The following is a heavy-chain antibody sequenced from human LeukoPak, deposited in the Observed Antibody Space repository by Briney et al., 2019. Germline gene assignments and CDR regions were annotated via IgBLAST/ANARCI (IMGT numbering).Heavy chain of an antibody. J-gene: IGHJ4*02. Sequence: GGSLRLSCAASGFTFSSYWMHWVRQAPGKGLVWVSRINSDGSSTSYADSVKGRSTISRDNAKNTLYLQMNSLRAEDTAVYYCARDDSSGYYYYQGYWGQGTLVTVSS. D-gene: IGHD3-22*01. V-gene: IGHV3-74*01. CDR3: ARDDSSGYYYYQGY. CDR2: INSDGSST. CDR1: GFTFSSYW.